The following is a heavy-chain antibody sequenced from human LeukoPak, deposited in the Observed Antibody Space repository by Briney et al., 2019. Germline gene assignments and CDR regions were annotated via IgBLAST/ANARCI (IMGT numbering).Heavy chain of an antibody. J-gene: IGHJ3*02. V-gene: IGHV1-3*01. D-gene: IGHD1-26*01. Sequence: ASVKVSCKASGYTFTNYPMHWVRLAPGQRLEWMGWINAGNGNTKYSQKFQGRVTISRDTSASTAYMELSSLRSEDTAVYYCAKQISGSYYDAFDIWGQGTMVTVSS. CDR3: AKQISGSYYDAFDI. CDR1: GYTFTNYP. CDR2: INAGNGNT.